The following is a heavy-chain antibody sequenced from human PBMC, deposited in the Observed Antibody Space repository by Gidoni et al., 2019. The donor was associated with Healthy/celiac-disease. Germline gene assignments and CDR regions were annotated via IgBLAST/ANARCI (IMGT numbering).Heavy chain of an antibody. D-gene: IGHD6-19*01. CDR1: GFTFSSYS. V-gene: IGHV3-21*01. J-gene: IGHJ4*02. Sequence: EVQLVESGGGLVKPGGSLRLSCAASGFTFSSYSMNWVRQAPGKGLEWVSSISSSSSYIYYADSVKGRFTISRDNAKNSLYLQMNSLRAEDTAVYYCARGPFGYSSGWYVDYWGQGTLVTVSS. CDR2: ISSSSSYI. CDR3: ARGPFGYSSGWYVDY.